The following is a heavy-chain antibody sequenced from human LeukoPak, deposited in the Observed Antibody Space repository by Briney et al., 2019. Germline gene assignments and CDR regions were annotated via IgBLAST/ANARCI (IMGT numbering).Heavy chain of an antibody. CDR2: INHSGST. D-gene: IGHD3-22*01. V-gene: IGHV4-34*09. Sequence: SETLSLTCAVYGGSFSGYYWSWIRQPPGKGLEWIGEINHSGSTNYNPSLKSRVTISVDTSKNQFSLKLSSVTAADTAVYYCAIWGDYYDSSGYYNFDYWGQGTLVTVSS. CDR3: AIWGDYYDSSGYYNFDY. J-gene: IGHJ4*02. CDR1: GGSFSGYY.